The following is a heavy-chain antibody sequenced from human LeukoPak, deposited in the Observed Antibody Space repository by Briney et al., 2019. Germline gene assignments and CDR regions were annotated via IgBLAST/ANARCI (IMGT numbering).Heavy chain of an antibody. J-gene: IGHJ4*02. CDR1: GFTFSSYA. CDR3: TTDPRWGVGSFFDF. D-gene: IGHD3-16*01. V-gene: IGHV3-23*01. CDR2: ISGSGGST. Sequence: PGGSLRLSCAASGFTFSSYAMSWVRQAPGKGLEWVSAISGSGGSTYYADSVKGRFTISRDNSKNTLYLQMNSLKTEDTAVYYCTTDPRWGVGSFFDFWGQGTLVTVSS.